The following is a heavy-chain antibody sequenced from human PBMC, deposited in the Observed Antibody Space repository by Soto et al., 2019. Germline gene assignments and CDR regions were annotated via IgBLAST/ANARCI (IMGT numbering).Heavy chain of an antibody. Sequence: SETLSLTCTVSGGSISSSSYYWGWIRQPPGKGLEWIGSIYYSGSTYYNPSLKSRVTISVDTSKNQFSLKLSSVTAADTAVYYCARSTYYDFWSGNGGGWFDPWGQGTLVTVSS. CDR2: IYYSGST. CDR3: ARSTYYDFWSGNGGGWFDP. D-gene: IGHD3-3*01. J-gene: IGHJ5*02. CDR1: GGSISSSSYY. V-gene: IGHV4-39*01.